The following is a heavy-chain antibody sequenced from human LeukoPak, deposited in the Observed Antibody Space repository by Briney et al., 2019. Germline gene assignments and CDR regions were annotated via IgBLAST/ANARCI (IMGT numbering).Heavy chain of an antibody. CDR3: ARDLGAVAGNYYDMDV. J-gene: IGHJ6*02. V-gene: IGHV3-33*01. CDR1: GFTFNTYG. D-gene: IGHD6-19*01. CDR2: IWYDGSQT. Sequence: GGSLRLSCAASGFTFNTYGMHWVRQAPGKGLEWVAVIWYDGSQTNYADSVKGRFTISRDNSNNMVHLQMNSLRAEDTAVYYCARDLGAVAGNYYDMDVWGQGTTVTVSS.